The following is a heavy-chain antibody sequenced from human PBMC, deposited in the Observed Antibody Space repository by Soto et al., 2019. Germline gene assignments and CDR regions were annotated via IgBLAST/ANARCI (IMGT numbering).Heavy chain of an antibody. Sequence: GKGLEWVSAISGSGGSTYYADSVKGRFTISSDNSKNTLYLQMNSLRAEDTAVFFFPEEDGIRGGSTVSAFLLNRSSDL. CDR2: ISGSGGST. CDR3: PEEDGIRGGSTVSAFLLNRSSDL. V-gene: IGHV3-23*01. D-gene: IGHD2-15*01. J-gene: IGHJ2*01.